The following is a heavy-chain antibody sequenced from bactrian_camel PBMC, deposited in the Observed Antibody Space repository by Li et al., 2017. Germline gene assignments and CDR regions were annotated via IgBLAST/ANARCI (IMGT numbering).Heavy chain of an antibody. CDR1: GYTYSAHC. D-gene: IGHD6*01. CDR3: AADSQYMCSSHPSEYRY. Sequence: HVQLVESGGGSVQAGGSLRLSCAFSGYTYSAHCMAWFRQAPEKEREGVARIATGSGNTYYADSVKGRFTISQDNAKNTVYLQMNTLKPEDTGRYYCAADSQYMCSSHPSEYRYWGQGTQVTVS. J-gene: IGHJ4*01. V-gene: IGHV3S1*01. CDR2: IATGSGNT.